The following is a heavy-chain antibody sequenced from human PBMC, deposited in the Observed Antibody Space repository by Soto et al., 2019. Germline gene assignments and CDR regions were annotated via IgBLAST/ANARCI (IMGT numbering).Heavy chain of an antibody. Sequence: EVQLVESGGGLVQPGGSLRLSCAASGFTFSSYSMNWVRQAPGKGLEWVSYISSSSSTIYYADSVKGRFTISRDNAKNSLYRQMNSLRGEDTAVYYCARYAYFVGGCYSRWFDPWGQGNQVTVSS. V-gene: IGHV3-48*01. CDR3: ARYAYFVGGCYSRWFDP. D-gene: IGHD2-21*02. CDR1: GFTFSSYS. CDR2: ISSSSSTI. J-gene: IGHJ5*02.